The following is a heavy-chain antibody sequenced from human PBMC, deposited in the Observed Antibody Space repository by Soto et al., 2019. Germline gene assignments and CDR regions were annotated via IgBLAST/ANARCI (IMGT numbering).Heavy chain of an antibody. V-gene: IGHV3-53*01. J-gene: IGHJ4*02. Sequence: EVQLVESGGALIQPGGSLRLSCVASGSTASSTTSMSWVRRAPGKGREWVPVIYPGGTTFYATSVKGRFTISRDNSKNTLYLQMNSLRAEDTAVYYCHGYGYWGQGTLVTVSS. CDR1: GSTASSTTS. D-gene: IGHD5-12*01. CDR3: HGYGY. CDR2: IYPGGTT.